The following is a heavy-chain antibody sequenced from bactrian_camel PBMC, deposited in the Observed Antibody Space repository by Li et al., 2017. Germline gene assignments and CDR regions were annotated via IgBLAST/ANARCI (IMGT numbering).Heavy chain of an antibody. CDR1: GFTFSSYG. CDR3: ATDSSSWRLHH. CDR2: MYNGGGSL. Sequence: HVQLVESGGGLVQPGGSLRLSCAASGFTFSSYGMSWVRQAPGKGLEWVSSMYNGGGSLSYADSVKGRFTISKDHAKNTLYLEMSSLTAEDTAVYYCATDSSSWRLHHWGQGTQVTVS. V-gene: IGHV3-2*01. D-gene: IGHD6*01. J-gene: IGHJ4*01.